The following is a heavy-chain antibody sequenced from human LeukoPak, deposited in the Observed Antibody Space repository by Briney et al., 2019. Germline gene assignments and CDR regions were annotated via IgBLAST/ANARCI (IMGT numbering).Heavy chain of an antibody. Sequence: SETLSLTCAVYGGSFSGYYWSWIRQPPGTGLEWIGEINHSGSTNYNPSLKSRDTISVDTSKNQFSLKLSSVTAADTAVYYCANTGYGDYVLMGWGQGTLVTVSS. CDR2: INHSGST. CDR1: GGSFSGYY. J-gene: IGHJ4*02. V-gene: IGHV4-34*01. D-gene: IGHD4-17*01. CDR3: ANTGYGDYVLMG.